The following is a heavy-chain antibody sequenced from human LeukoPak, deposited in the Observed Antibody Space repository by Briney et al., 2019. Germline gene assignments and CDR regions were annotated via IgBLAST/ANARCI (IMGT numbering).Heavy chain of an antibody. V-gene: IGHV1-2*02. CDR2: INPNSGGT. CDR3: ARDRAKIPGITMVRGVTKFYYYYMDV. D-gene: IGHD3-10*01. Sequence: ASVKVSCKASGYTFTGYYIHWVRQAPGQGLGWMGWINPNSGGTDYAQKVQGRVTMTRDTSISTAYMELSRLRSDDTAVYFCARDRAKIPGITMVRGVTKFYYYYMDVWGKGTTVTVSS. CDR1: GYTFTGYY. J-gene: IGHJ6*03.